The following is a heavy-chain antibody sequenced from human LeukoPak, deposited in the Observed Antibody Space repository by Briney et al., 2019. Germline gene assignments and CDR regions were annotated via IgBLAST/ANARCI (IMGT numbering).Heavy chain of an antibody. CDR3: ARHYGP. D-gene: IGHD3-10*01. J-gene: IGHJ5*02. CDR1: GGSIRSDGYY. Sequence: SETLSLTCSVSGGSIRSDGYYWGWIRQPPGKGLEWIGSIHYSGTTYYNPSLRSRVTMSIDMPRNQFSLKLNSVTAADTAVYYCARHYGPWGQGTLVTVSS. CDR2: IHYSGTT. V-gene: IGHV4-39*01.